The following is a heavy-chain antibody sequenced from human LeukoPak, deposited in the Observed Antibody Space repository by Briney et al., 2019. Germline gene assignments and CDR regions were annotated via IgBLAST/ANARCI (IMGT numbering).Heavy chain of an antibody. J-gene: IGHJ4*02. D-gene: IGHD5-18*01. Sequence: GGSLRLSCAASGFTFSSYGMHWVRQAPGKGLEWVAVISYDGSKKYYADSVKGRFTISRDNSKNTLSLQVSSLRTEDTAVYYCAKDRYSYAFEYSDSWGQGTLVTVSS. CDR3: AKDRYSYAFEYSDS. CDR1: GFTFSSYG. CDR2: ISYDGSKK. V-gene: IGHV3-30*18.